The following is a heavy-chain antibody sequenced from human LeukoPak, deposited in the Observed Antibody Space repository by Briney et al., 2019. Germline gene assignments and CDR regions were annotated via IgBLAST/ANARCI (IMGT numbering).Heavy chain of an antibody. D-gene: IGHD6-13*01. CDR3: ATPATGIAAAGHFDY. J-gene: IGHJ4*02. CDR1: GYTLTELS. Sequence: ASVKVSCKVSGYTLTELSMHWVRQAPGKGLEWMGGFDPEDGETIYAQKFQGRATMTEDTSTDTAYMELSSLRSEDTAVYYCATPATGIAAAGHFDYWGQGTLVTVSS. CDR2: FDPEDGET. V-gene: IGHV1-24*01.